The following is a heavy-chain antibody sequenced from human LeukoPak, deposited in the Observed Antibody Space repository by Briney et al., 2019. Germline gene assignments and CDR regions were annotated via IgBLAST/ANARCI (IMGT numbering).Heavy chain of an antibody. V-gene: IGHV4-30-4*01. D-gene: IGHD4-23*01. CDR2: IYYSGST. J-gene: IGHJ4*02. CDR3: ARVLDDYGDNNYFDY. CDR1: GGSISSGDYY. Sequence: PSETLSLTCTVSGGSISSGDYYWSWIRQPPGKGLEWIGYIYYSGSTYYNPSLKSRVTISVDKSKNQFSLKLSSVTAADTAVYYCARVLDDYGDNNYFDYWAQGTLVTVSS.